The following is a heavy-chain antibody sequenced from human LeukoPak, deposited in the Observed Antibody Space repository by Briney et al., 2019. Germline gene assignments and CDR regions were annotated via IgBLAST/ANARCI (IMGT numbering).Heavy chain of an antibody. D-gene: IGHD3-3*01. CDR2: IYYSGST. Sequence: SQTLSLTCTVSGGSISSGDYYWSWIRQPPGKGLEWIGCIYYSGSTYYNPSLKSRVTISVDTSKNQFSLKLSSVTAADTAVYYCAYYDFWSGDTAFDIWGQGTMVTVSS. V-gene: IGHV4-30-4*08. CDR1: GGSISSGDYY. CDR3: AYYDFWSGDTAFDI. J-gene: IGHJ3*02.